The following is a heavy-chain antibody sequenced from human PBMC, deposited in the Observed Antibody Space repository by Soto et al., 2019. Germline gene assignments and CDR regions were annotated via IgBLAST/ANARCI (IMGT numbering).Heavy chain of an antibody. Sequence: SETLSLTCTVSGGSISSYYWSWIRQPPGKGLEWIGYIYYSGSTNYNPSLKSRVTISVDTSKNQFSLKLSSVTAADTAVYYCARKVVVVAATHKIDYWGQGTLVTVSS. CDR2: IYYSGST. J-gene: IGHJ4*02. D-gene: IGHD2-15*01. CDR1: GGSISSYY. CDR3: ARKVVVVAATHKIDY. V-gene: IGHV4-59*12.